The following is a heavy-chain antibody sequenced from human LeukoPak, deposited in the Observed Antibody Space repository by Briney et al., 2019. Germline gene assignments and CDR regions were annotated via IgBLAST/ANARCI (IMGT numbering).Heavy chain of an antibody. CDR1: GFTFSSYS. V-gene: IGHV3-21*01. D-gene: IGHD3-10*01. J-gene: IGHJ4*02. CDR2: ISSSSSYI. CDR3: AGWFGELLSPFDY. Sequence: GGSLRLSCAASGFTFSSYSMNWVRQAPGKGLEWVSSISSSSSYIYYADSVKGRFTISRDNAKNSLYLQMNSLRAEDTAVYYCAGWFGELLSPFDYWGQGTLVTVSS.